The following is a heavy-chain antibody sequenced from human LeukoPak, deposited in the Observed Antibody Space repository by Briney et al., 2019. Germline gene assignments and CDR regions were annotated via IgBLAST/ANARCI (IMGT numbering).Heavy chain of an antibody. D-gene: IGHD4-17*01. CDR3: ARGYGDYINWYFDL. CDR2: INHSGST. Sequence: SETLSLTCAAYGVSFSAYYWSWIRQPPGKGLEWIGEINHSGSTNYNPSIKSRVTISVDTSKNQFSLKLSSVTAADTAVYYCARGYGDYINWYFDLWGRGTLVTVSS. J-gene: IGHJ2*01. CDR1: GVSFSAYY. V-gene: IGHV4-34*01.